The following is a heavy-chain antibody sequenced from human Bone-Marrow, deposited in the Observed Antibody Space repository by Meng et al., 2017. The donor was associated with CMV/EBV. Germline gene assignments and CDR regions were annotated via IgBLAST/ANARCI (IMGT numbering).Heavy chain of an antibody. CDR3: ATHDFWTGYYYYYDLDV. Sequence: GGPLRLSCVASGFDSNDYWMTWVRQAPGKGLEWVATINQDVSERLYVDSVKGRFTISRDNAKNSLYLQMDSLRVEDTAVYYCATHDFWTGYYYYYDLDVWGQGTTVTVSS. J-gene: IGHJ6*01. D-gene: IGHD3/OR15-3a*01. CDR1: GFDSNDYW. V-gene: IGHV3-7*01. CDR2: INQDVSER.